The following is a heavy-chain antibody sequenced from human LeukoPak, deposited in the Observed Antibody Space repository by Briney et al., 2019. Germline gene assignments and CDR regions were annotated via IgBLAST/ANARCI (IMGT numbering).Heavy chain of an antibody. J-gene: IGHJ3*02. CDR3: ATYHDTTGYFKEAFDM. CDR1: GLRFSRYS. V-gene: IGHV3-48*04. Sequence: PGGSPRLSCSTSGLRFSRYSFNWVRQAPGKGLEWVAYISTTSETIYYGDSVKGRFNISRDNARNLLDLQMKNLRAEDTAVYFCATYHDTTGYFKEAFDMWGLGTRVTVSS. D-gene: IGHD3-22*01. CDR2: ISTTSETI.